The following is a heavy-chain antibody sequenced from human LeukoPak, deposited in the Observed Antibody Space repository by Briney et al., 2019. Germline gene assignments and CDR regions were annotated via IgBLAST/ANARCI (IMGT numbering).Heavy chain of an antibody. D-gene: IGHD3-3*01. CDR1: GVSINSHY. J-gene: IGHJ6*03. CDR2: IYDSGSA. Sequence: SETLSLTCTVSGVSINSHYWSWIRQPPGKGLEWIGFIYDSGSANYKSSLKSRVTMTVDTSKNQFSLKLNSVTAADTAVYYCARVLQNYYHMDVWGKGTTVTVSS. CDR3: ARVLQNYYHMDV. V-gene: IGHV4-59*11.